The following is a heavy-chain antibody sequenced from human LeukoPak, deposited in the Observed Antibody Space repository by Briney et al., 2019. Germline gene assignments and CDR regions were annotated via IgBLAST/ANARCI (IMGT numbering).Heavy chain of an antibody. CDR1: GFTFSSYA. CDR3: AREVFYGSGSYTLNWFDP. CDR2: ISYDGSNK. V-gene: IGHV3-30*04. D-gene: IGHD3-10*01. J-gene: IGHJ5*02. Sequence: GGSLRLSCAASGFTFSSYAMHWVRQAPGKGLEWVAVISYDGSNKYYADSVKGRFTISRDNSKNTLYLQMNSLRAEDTAVYYCAREVFYGSGSYTLNWFDPWGQGTLVTVSS.